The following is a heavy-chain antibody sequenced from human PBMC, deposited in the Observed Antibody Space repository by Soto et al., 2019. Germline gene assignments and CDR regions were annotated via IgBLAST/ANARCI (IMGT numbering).Heavy chain of an antibody. CDR1: GFTFSSYA. CDR2: INPGSDYI. Sequence: GGSLRLSCAASGFTFSSYAMSWVRQAPGKGLEWVSSINPGSDYIYYADSVKGRFTISRDNSKNSVYLQMNSLRAEDTALYYCARDPDAAQPLDYLGQGTLVTGSS. J-gene: IGHJ4*02. D-gene: IGHD2-2*01. CDR3: ARDPDAAQPLDY. V-gene: IGHV3-21*01.